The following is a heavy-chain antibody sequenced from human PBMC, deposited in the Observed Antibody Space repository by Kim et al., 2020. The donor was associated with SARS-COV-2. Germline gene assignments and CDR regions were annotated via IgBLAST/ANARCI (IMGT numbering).Heavy chain of an antibody. D-gene: IGHD5-12*01. CDR1: GCTFSNYA. CDR2: IIPNFGKA. Sequence: SVKVSCKASGCTFSNYAISWVRQAPGQGLEWMGGIIPNFGKANYAQKFQGRVTITADESTSTAYMELSSLRSEDTAVYYCARDLDQHSHYDNSYYYGMD. CDR3: ARDLDQHSHYDNSYYYGMD. J-gene: IGHJ6*01. V-gene: IGHV1-69*13.